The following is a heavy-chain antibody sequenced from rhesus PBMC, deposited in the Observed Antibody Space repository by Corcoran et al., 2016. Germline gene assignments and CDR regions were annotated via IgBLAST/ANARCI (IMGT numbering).Heavy chain of an antibody. CDR1: GVSISSNC. D-gene: IGHD2-21*01. CDR3: AREYCTGSGCSSFDY. Sequence: QLPLQESGPGLVKPSATLSLTCAFSGVSISSNCCSWIRQPPGKGLEWIGRISGSGGSTSYNPSLKSRLTISTDTSKNQFSLKLSSVTAADTAVYYCAREYCTGSGCSSFDYWGQGVLVTVSS. V-gene: IGHV4-173*01. J-gene: IGHJ4*01. CDR2: ISGSGGST.